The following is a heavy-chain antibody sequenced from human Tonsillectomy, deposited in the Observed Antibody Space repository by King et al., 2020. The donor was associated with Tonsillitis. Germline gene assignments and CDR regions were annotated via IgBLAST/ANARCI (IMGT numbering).Heavy chain of an antibody. V-gene: IGHV3-23*04. CDR3: AKGRGYCTGGSCYSDY. J-gene: IGHJ4*02. Sequence: VQLVESGGGLVQPGGSLRLSCAASGFTFSSYAMSWVRQAPGKGLEWVSAISGSGSSTYYADSVKGRFTISRDNSKNTLYLQMNSLRAEDTAVYYCAKGRGYCTGGSCYSDYWGQGTLVTLSS. CDR2: ISGSGSST. D-gene: IGHD2-15*01. CDR1: GFTFSSYA.